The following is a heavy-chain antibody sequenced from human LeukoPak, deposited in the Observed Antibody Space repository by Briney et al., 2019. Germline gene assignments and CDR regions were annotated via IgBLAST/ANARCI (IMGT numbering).Heavy chain of an antibody. V-gene: IGHV4-4*09. CDR1: DCSFNSYD. CDR3: ARRHSDFWSSDAVGSYFDY. Sequence: SDTLSLTFTGSDCSFNSYDWSGIRQPPGKGLEWSGYFYTSGITNYNPSLKRRVAMSVDTSKNQCSLKLSFETAGDTAVYSCARRHSDFWSSDAVGSYFDYWGQGTLVTVSS. J-gene: IGHJ4*02. D-gene: IGHD3-3*01. CDR2: FYTSGIT.